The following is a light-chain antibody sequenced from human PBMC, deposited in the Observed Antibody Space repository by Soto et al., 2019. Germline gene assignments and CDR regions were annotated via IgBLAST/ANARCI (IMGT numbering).Light chain of an antibody. J-gene: IGKJ4*01. CDR3: QQYHSYPLT. Sequence: DIEMTQSPSTLSASVGDRVTITCRASQTISSWLAWYQQKPGKAPNLLIYDASSLESGVPSRLSGSGSGTEFTLTISSLQTDDFATYDCQQYHSYPLTFGGGTKVEIK. CDR1: QTISSW. CDR2: DAS. V-gene: IGKV1-5*01.